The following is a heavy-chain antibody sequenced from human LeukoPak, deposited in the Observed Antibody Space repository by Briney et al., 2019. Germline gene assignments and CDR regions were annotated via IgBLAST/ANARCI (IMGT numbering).Heavy chain of an antibody. Sequence: SETLSLTCTVSGGSISSYYWSWIRQPPGKGLEWIGYIYYSGSTNYNPSLKSRVAISVDTSKNQFSLKLSSVTAADTAVCYCARVYSSGWYYVYFDYWGQGTLVTVSS. D-gene: IGHD6-19*01. V-gene: IGHV4-59*08. J-gene: IGHJ4*02. CDR1: GGSISSYY. CDR2: IYYSGST. CDR3: ARVYSSGWYYVYFDY.